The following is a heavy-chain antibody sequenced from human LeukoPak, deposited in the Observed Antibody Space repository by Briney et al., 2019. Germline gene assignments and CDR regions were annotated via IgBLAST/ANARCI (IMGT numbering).Heavy chain of an antibody. CDR1: GDRFTRHW. Sequence: GESLKISCKGSGDRFTRHWIGWVRQMPGKGLEWMGIIYPGDSDTRYSPSFQGQVTISADKSISTAYLQWSSLKASDTALYYCARQEWFYRAGRAFDIWGQGTMVTVSS. CDR3: ARQEWFYRAGRAFDI. CDR2: IYPGDSDT. J-gene: IGHJ3*02. V-gene: IGHV5-51*01. D-gene: IGHD3-3*01.